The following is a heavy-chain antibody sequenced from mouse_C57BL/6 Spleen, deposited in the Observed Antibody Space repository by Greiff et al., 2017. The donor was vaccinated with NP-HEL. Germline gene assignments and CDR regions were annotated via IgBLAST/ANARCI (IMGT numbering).Heavy chain of an antibody. CDR1: GFTFSDYG. CDR2: ISSGSSTI. D-gene: IGHD2-2*01. J-gene: IGHJ2*01. CDR3: ASRLPLDH. Sequence: EVKLMESGGGLVKPGGSLKLSCAASGFTFSDYGMHWVRQAPEKGLEWVAYISSGSSTIYYADTVKGRFTISRDNAKNTLFLQMTSLRSEDTAMYYCASRLPLDHRGQGTTPPVSP. V-gene: IGHV5-17*01.